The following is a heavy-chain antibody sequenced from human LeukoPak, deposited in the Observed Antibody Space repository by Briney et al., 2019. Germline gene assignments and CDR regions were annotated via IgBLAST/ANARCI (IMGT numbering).Heavy chain of an antibody. Sequence: GGTLRLSCAASGFTFSSYGMSWVRQAPGKGLVWVSRISSDGSSTYSADAVRGRFTISRDNAKNTLYLQMNSLSAEDTAVYYCAREGLFFCLVYWGQGTLVTVSS. V-gene: IGHV3-74*01. CDR1: GFTFSSYG. J-gene: IGHJ4*02. CDR2: ISSDGSST. CDR3: AREGLFFCLVY. D-gene: IGHD3-22*01.